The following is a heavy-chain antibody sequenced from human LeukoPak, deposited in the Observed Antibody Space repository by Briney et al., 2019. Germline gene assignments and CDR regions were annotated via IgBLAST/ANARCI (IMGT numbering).Heavy chain of an antibody. J-gene: IGHJ4*02. D-gene: IGHD3-9*01. CDR1: GGSISGHY. CDR2: ILYTGDT. CDR3: ARADFVWKPRYDS. V-gene: IGHV4-59*11. Sequence: SETLSLTCSVSGGSISGHYWSWIRQSPGTGLEWIGYILYTGDTNSNPSLKSRVTMSLDTSRRQFSLNLTSVTAADTAVYYCARADFVWKPRYDSWGPGTLVTVSS.